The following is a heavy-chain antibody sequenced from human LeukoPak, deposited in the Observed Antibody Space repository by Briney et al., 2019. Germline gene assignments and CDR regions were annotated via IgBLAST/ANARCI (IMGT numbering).Heavy chain of an antibody. CDR1: RFTFSSYE. D-gene: IGHD4-17*01. CDR3: ARDGASHPSIYYFDY. J-gene: IGHJ4*02. CDR2: IRSGGGGI. V-gene: IGHV3-48*03. Sequence: GGSLRLSCAASRFTFSSYEMNWVRQAPGKGLEWVSYIRSGGGGIFYADSVKGRFTISRDNAKNSLHLQMNSLRAEDTAVYYCARDGASHPSIYYFDYWGQGTLVTVSS.